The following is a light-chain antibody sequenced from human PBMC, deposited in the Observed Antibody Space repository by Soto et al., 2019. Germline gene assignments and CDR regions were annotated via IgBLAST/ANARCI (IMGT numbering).Light chain of an antibody. CDR1: QSISSW. V-gene: IGKV1-5*03. CDR3: QQYNSYSPT. J-gene: IGKJ1*01. Sequence: DIQMTQSPSTLSASVGDRVTITCRASQSISSWLAWYQQKPGKAPKLLIYKASSLESGVPSRFSGSVLGTEFALTISSLQPDVFATYYCQQYNSYSPTFGQGTKVEIK. CDR2: KAS.